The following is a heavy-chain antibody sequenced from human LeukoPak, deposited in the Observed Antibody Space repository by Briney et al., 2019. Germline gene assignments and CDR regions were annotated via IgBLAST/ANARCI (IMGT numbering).Heavy chain of an antibody. Sequence: PSETLSLTCTVSGGSVSGGSYYWSWVRQPPGKGLEWIGYIYYSGSTNYNPSLKSRVTISVDTSKNQFSLKLSSVTAADTAVYYCARFLVDTAMAAYNWFDPWGQGTLVTVSS. CDR3: ARFLVDTAMAAYNWFDP. V-gene: IGHV4-61*01. CDR2: IYYSGST. J-gene: IGHJ5*02. CDR1: GGSVSGGSYY. D-gene: IGHD5-18*01.